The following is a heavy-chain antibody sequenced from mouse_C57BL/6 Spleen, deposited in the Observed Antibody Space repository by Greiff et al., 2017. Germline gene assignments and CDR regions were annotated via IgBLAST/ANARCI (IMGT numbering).Heavy chain of an antibody. J-gene: IGHJ3*01. D-gene: IGHD2-4*01. CDR2: IYPRDGST. CDR1: GYTFTSYD. CDR3: ARQYDYDGTGFAY. V-gene: IGHV1-85*01. Sequence: VKLQESGPELVKPGASVKLSCKASGYTFTSYDINWVKQRPGQGLEWIGWIYPRDGSTKYNEKFKGKATLTVDTSSSTAYRELHSLTSEDSAVYFCARQYDYDGTGFAYWGQGTLVTVSA.